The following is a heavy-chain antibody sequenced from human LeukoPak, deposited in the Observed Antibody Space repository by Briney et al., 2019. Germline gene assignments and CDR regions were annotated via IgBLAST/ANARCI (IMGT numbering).Heavy chain of an antibody. Sequence: GGSLRLSCAASGFMFSTYWMTWVRQAPGEGLEWVANIKPDGSETYYVDPVRGRFTISRDNGKNLLYLQMNSLRGEDTAVYYCGRFGYEGAGDFWGQGTLVTVSS. CDR3: GRFGYEGAGDF. D-gene: IGHD1-26*01. V-gene: IGHV3-7*01. J-gene: IGHJ4*02. CDR1: GFMFSTYW. CDR2: IKPDGSET.